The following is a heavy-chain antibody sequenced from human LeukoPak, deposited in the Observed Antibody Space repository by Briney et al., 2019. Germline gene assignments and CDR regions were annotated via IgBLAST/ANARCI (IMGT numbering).Heavy chain of an antibody. CDR1: GGSISSYY. CDR2: IYTSGST. CDR3: AREVFIGGTSENYFDY. J-gene: IGHJ4*02. Sequence: SETLSPTCTVSGGSISSYYWSWIRQPAGKGLEWIGRIYTSGSTNNNPSLKSRVTMSVDTSKRQFSLRLSSVTAADTAVYYCAREVFIGGTSENYFDYWGQGTLVTVSS. V-gene: IGHV4-4*07. D-gene: IGHD3-10*01.